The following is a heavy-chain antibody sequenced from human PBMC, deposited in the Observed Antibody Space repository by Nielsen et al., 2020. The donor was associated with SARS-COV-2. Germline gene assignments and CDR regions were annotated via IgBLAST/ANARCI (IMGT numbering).Heavy chain of an antibody. D-gene: IGHD6-13*01. CDR3: AREGGIAAHNWFDP. V-gene: IGHV1-18*04. CDR2: ISAYNGNT. Sequence: ASVKVSCKASGYTFTSYGISWVRQAPGQGLEWMGWISAYNGNTNYAQRLQGRVTMTTDTSTSTAYMELRSLRSDDAAVYYCAREGGIAAHNWFDPWGQGTLVTVSS. J-gene: IGHJ5*02. CDR1: GYTFTSYG.